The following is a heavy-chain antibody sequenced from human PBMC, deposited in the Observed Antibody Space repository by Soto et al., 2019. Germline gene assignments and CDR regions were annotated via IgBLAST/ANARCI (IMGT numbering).Heavy chain of an antibody. J-gene: IGHJ6*03. V-gene: IGHV3-30-3*01. Sequence: QVQLVESGGGVVQPGRSLRLSCAASGFTFSSYAMHWVRQAPGKGLEWVAVISYDGSNKYYADSVKGRFTISRDNSKNTLYLQMNSLRAEDTAVYYCARDTYGDYLNYYYSMDVWGKGTTVTVSS. CDR3: ARDTYGDYLNYYYSMDV. CDR2: ISYDGSNK. CDR1: GFTFSSYA. D-gene: IGHD4-17*01.